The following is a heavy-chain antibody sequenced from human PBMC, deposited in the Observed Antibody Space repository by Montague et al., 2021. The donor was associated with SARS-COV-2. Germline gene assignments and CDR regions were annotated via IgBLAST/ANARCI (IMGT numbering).Heavy chain of an antibody. CDR3: AREGSGYSSGWYGYYYYGMDV. J-gene: IGHJ6*02. CDR1: GFTFSSYG. D-gene: IGHD6-19*01. CDR2: IWYDGSNT. V-gene: IGHV3-33*01. Sequence: SLRLSCAASGFTFSSYGMHWVRQAPGKGLAWVAVIWYDGSNTYYADSVKGRFTISRDNSKNTLYLQMNSLRAEDTAVYYCAREGSGYSSGWYGYYYYGMDVWGQGTTVTVSS.